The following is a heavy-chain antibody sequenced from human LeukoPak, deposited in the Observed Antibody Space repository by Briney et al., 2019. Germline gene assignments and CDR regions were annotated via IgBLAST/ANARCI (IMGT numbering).Heavy chain of an antibody. J-gene: IGHJ4*02. V-gene: IGHV1-2*02. D-gene: IGHD2-2*01. CDR3: ARANPLYCSSTNCLFDY. Sequence: GASVTVSCKASGYTFTGYYMHWVRQAPGQGFEWMGWINPNSGDTNYAQKFQGRVTMTRDTSISTAHMELSRLRSDDTAVYYCARANPLYCSSTNCLFDYWGQGTLVTVSS. CDR2: INPNSGDT. CDR1: GYTFTGYY.